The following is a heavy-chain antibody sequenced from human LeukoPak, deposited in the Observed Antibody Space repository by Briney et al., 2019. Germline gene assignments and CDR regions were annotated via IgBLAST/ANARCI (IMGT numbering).Heavy chain of an antibody. CDR2: IYYSGST. D-gene: IGHD5-18*01. CDR1: GGSISSYY. V-gene: IGHV4-59*01. J-gene: IGHJ4*02. Sequence: SETLSLTCTVSGGSISSYYWSWIRQPPGKGLEWIGYIYYSGSTNYNPSLKSRVTISADTSKNQFSLKLSSVTAADTAVYYCARGRGCSYGLFDYWGQGTLVTVSS. CDR3: ARGRGCSYGLFDY.